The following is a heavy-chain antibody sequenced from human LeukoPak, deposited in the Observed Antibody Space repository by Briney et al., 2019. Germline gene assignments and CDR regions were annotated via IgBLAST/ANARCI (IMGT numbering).Heavy chain of an antibody. D-gene: IGHD5-24*01. CDR1: GFTFINYS. CDR3: AKGQELHYYYYYMDV. J-gene: IGHJ6*03. Sequence: GGSLRLSCAASGFTFINYSMHWVRQAPGKGLEWVAVIWYDGSNKYYADSVKGRFTISRDNSKNTLYLQMNSLRADDTAVYYCAKGQELHYYYYYMDVWGKGTTVTVSS. V-gene: IGHV3-33*06. CDR2: IWYDGSNK.